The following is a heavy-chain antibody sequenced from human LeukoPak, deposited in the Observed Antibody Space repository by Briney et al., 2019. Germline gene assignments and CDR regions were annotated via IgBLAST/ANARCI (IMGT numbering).Heavy chain of an antibody. Sequence: GGSLRLSCAASGFTFSSYGMHWVRQAPGKGLEWVAFIWYDGSNKYYADSVKGRFTISRDNSKNTLYLQMNSLRAEDTAVYYCAKNQSTYYDFWSGYYGFDYWGQGTLVTVSS. CDR3: AKNQSTYYDFWSGYYGFDY. V-gene: IGHV3-30*02. CDR1: GFTFSSYG. J-gene: IGHJ4*02. D-gene: IGHD3-3*01. CDR2: IWYDGSNK.